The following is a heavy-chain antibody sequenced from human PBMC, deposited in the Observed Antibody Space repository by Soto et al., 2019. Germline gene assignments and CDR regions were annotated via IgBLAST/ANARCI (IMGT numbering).Heavy chain of an antibody. D-gene: IGHD6-6*01. V-gene: IGHV1-69*02. CDR3: ARTVKGSSSSFGVYYYYYYMDV. CDR2: IIPILGIA. Sequence: GASVKVSCKASGGTFSSYTISWVRQAPGQGLEWMGRIIPILGIANYAQKFQGRVTITADKSTSTAYMELSSLRSEDTAVYYCARTVKGSSSSFGVYYYYYYMDVWGKGTTVTVSS. J-gene: IGHJ6*03. CDR1: GGTFSSYT.